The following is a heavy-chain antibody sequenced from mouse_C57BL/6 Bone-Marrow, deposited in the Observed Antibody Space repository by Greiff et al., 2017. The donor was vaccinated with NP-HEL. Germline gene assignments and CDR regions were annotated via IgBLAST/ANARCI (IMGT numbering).Heavy chain of an antibody. CDR1: AYTFPSYI. J-gene: IGHJ1*03. V-gene: IGHV1-85*01. CDR2: IYPMDGIP. Sequence: VKLMESGPELVKPGASLKLSCKAFAYTFPSYILNWLNQRPGPGLGWIGWIYPMDGIPSSKEKCKGTATLTVDTASSTAYMELHSLTSEDSAVYFCARERWFPNWYFDVWGTGTTVTVSS. D-gene: IGHD2-3*01. CDR3: ARERWFPNWYFDV.